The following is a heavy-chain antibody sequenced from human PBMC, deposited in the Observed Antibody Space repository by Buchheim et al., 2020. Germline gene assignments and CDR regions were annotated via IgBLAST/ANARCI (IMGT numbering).Heavy chain of an antibody. Sequence: EVQLVESGGGLVQPGGSLRLSCAASGFTFSSYEMNWVRQAPGKGLEWVSYISSSGRTIYYADSVKGRFTISRDNAKNSLYLQMNSLRAEDTAVYYCARDGAAANVLHPDYGMDVWGQGTT. CDR2: ISSSGRTI. CDR1: GFTFSSYE. J-gene: IGHJ6*02. CDR3: ARDGAAANVLHPDYGMDV. D-gene: IGHD2-2*01. V-gene: IGHV3-48*03.